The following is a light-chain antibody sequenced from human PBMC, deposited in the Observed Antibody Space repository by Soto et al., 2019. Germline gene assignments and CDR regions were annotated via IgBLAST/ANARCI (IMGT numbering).Light chain of an antibody. CDR2: GAS. Sequence: EIVLTQSPGTLSVSPGESATLCCRASQSIGSSYLAWYQQKPGQAPRLLIYGASSRATGIPDRFSGGGSGTDFSLTISRLDPEDFAVYYCQQYSSSPITFGQGTRLEIK. CDR1: QSIGSSY. J-gene: IGKJ5*01. V-gene: IGKV3-20*01. CDR3: QQYSSSPIT.